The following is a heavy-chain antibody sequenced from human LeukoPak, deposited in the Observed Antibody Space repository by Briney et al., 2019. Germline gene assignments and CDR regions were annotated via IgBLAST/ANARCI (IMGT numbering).Heavy chain of an antibody. CDR3: ARDRSSTSCYAGCYYYGMDV. V-gene: IGHV1-69*04. CDR2: IIPILGIA. D-gene: IGHD2-2*01. CDR1: GGTFSSYA. Sequence: SVKVSCKASGGTFSSYAISWVRQAPGQGLEWMGRIIPILGIANYAQKFQGRVTITADKSTSTAYMELGSLRSEDTAVYYCARDRSSTSCYAGCYYYGMDVWGQGTTVTVSS. J-gene: IGHJ6*02.